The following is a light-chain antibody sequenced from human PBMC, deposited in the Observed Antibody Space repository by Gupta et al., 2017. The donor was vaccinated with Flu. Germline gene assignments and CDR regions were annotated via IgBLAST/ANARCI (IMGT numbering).Light chain of an antibody. CDR2: KAS. J-gene: IGKJ1*01. V-gene: IGKV1-5*03. CDR3: QQYYGPWT. CDR1: QTIKTW. Sequence: DYQMTQSPYTLSASVGDRVTITCRASQTIKTWLAWFQRKPGEAPKLLIYKASTLETGVPSRFSGSGSGTEFTLTISSLQADDFATYYCQQYYGPWTFGQGTKVEIK.